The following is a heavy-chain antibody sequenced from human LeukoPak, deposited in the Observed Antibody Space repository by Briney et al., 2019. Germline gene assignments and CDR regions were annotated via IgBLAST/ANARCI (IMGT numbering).Heavy chain of an antibody. J-gene: IGHJ4*02. V-gene: IGHV3-23*01. CDR1: GFTFGNYA. Sequence: GGSLRLSCGASGFTFGNYAMSWVRQAPGKGLEWVSAISGSGGSTYYADSVKGRFTISRDNSKNTLYLQMNSLRAEDTAVYYCAKDQVLGYSYGSRTDYWGQGTLVNVS. CDR3: AKDQVLGYSYGSRTDY. D-gene: IGHD5-18*01. CDR2: ISGSGGST.